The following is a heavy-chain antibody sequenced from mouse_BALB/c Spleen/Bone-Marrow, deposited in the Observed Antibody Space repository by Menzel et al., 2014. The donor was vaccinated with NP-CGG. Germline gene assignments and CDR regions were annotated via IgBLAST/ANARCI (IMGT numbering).Heavy chain of an antibody. V-gene: IGHV14-3*02. J-gene: IGHJ4*01. CDR3: ARERDYDYAYAMDY. D-gene: IGHD2-4*01. CDR2: IDPANDNT. Sequence: EVKLQESGAELVKPGASVKLSCTASGFNIKDTYMHWVKQRPEQGLEWIGRIDPANDNTKYDPKFQGKATITADTSSNTAYLQLSSLTSEDTAVYYCARERDYDYAYAMDYWGQGTSVTVSS. CDR1: GFNIKDTY.